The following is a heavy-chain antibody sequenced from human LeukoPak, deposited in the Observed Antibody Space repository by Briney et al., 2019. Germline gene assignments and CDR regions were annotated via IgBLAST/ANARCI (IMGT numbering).Heavy chain of an antibody. J-gene: IGHJ3*02. V-gene: IGHV3-72*01. CDR3: ASSGYSSGWYGRLHDAFDI. CDR2: ARNKANSYTT. Sequence: GGSLRLSCAASGFTFSDHYMDWVRQAPGKGLEWVGRARNKANSYTTEYAASVKGRFTISRDDSKNSLYLQMNSLKTEDTAVYYCASSGYSSGWYGRLHDAFDIWGQGTMVTVSS. CDR1: GFTFSDHY. D-gene: IGHD6-19*01.